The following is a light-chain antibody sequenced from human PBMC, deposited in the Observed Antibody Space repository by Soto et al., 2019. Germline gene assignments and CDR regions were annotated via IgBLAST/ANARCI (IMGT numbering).Light chain of an antibody. CDR1: KILVYSDGNTH. V-gene: IGKV2-30*01. CDR2: RVS. J-gene: IGKJ1*01. Sequence: DVVLTQSPLSLPVNFGQPASISCRSSKILVYSDGNTHLSWFHQRPGQSPRRLIYRVSSRDSGVPVRFSGSGSGTDFTLEISRVEAEDVGIYFCTQGTHWPRTFGQGTKVEVK. CDR3: TQGTHWPRT.